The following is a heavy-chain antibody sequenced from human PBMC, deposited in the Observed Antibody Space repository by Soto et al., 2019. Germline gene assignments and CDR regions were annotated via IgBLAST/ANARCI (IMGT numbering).Heavy chain of an antibody. CDR1: GGSISSGGYS. D-gene: IGHD1-26*01. CDR3: ARAGGVGEGAVDY. V-gene: IGHV4-30-2*01. Sequence: QLQLQESGSGLVKPSQTLSLTCAVSGGSISSGGYSWSWIRQPPGKGLEWIGYIYHSGSTYYNPSLKSRVTISVDRSQNQFSLKLISATAADTAVYDCARAGGVGEGAVDYWGQGTLVTVSS. J-gene: IGHJ4*02. CDR2: IYHSGST.